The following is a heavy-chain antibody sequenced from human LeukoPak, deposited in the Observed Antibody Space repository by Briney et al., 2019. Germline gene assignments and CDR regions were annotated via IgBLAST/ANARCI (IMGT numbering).Heavy chain of an antibody. CDR3: AGDLPR. CDR1: GFTFSSYD. CDR2: ISSNGGTT. J-gene: IGHJ6*01. Sequence: PGGSLRLSCSASGFTFSSYDMRWVRQAPGKGLECVSYISSNGGTTKYADSVKGRFTISRDNAKNSLYLQMNSLRAEDTAGYYCAGDLPRWGQGTPVTVSS. V-gene: IGHV3-48*03.